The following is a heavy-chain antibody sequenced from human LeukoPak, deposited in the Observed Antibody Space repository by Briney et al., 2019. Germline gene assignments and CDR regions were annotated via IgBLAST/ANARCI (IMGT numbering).Heavy chain of an antibody. CDR2: ISGSGGST. J-gene: IGHJ4*02. D-gene: IGHD5-24*01. V-gene: IGHV3-23*01. Sequence: PGGSLRLSCAASGFTFSSYAMSWVRQAPGKALEWVSAISGSGGSTYYADSVKGRFTISRDNSKNTLYLQMNSLRAEDTAVYYCARDGYNYGGIDYWGQGTLVTVSS. CDR1: GFTFSSYA. CDR3: ARDGYNYGGIDY.